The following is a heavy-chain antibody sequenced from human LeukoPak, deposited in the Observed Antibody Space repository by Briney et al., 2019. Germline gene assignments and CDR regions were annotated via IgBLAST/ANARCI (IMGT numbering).Heavy chain of an antibody. D-gene: IGHD5-24*01. CDR1: GFTVSSNY. V-gene: IGHV3-66*01. J-gene: IGHJ4*02. Sequence: GGSLRLSCAASGFTVSSNYMSWVRQAPGKGLEWASVIYSGGSTYYADSVKGRFTISRDNSKNTLYLQMNSLRAEDTAVYYCARSRGAMATPFDYWGQGTLVTVSS. CDR2: IYSGGST. CDR3: ARSRGAMATPFDY.